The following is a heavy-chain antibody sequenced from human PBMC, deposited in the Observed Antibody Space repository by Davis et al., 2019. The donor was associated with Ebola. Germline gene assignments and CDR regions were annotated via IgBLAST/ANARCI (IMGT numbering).Heavy chain of an antibody. J-gene: IGHJ4*02. Sequence: GESLKISCAASGFTFSSYEMNWVRQAPGKGLEWVSYISSSGSTIYYADSVKGRFTISRDNAKNSLYLQMNSLRAEDTAVYYCARVHYDILTGYADYWGQGTLVTVSS. CDR2: ISSSGSTI. V-gene: IGHV3-48*03. D-gene: IGHD3-9*01. CDR1: GFTFSSYE. CDR3: ARVHYDILTGYADY.